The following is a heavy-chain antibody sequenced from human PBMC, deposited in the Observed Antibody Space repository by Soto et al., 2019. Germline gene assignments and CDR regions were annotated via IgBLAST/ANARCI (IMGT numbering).Heavy chain of an antibody. J-gene: IGHJ4*02. V-gene: IGHV3-30-3*01. D-gene: IGHD1-1*01. CDR2: ISYDGSNK. CDR3: ARDDKDGNNDY. Sequence: GGSLRLSCAASGFTFSSYAMHWVRQAPGKGLEWVAVISYDGSNKYYADSVKGRFTISRDNSKNTLYLQMNSLRAEDTAVYYCARDDKDGNNDYWGQGTLVTVSS. CDR1: GFTFSSYA.